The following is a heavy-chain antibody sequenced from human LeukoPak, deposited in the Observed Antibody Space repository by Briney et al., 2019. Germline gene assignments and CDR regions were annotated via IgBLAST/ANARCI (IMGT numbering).Heavy chain of an antibody. V-gene: IGHV4-59*01. D-gene: IGHD5-12*01. Sequence: SETLSLTCTVSSGSFRTYYWSWIRQPPGKGLEWIGYIYYTGSTNYNPSLKSRVTISVDTSKIQFSLKLSSVTAADTAVYYCARVFGSGYDFRGAFDIWGQGTMVTVSS. CDR2: IYYTGST. CDR3: ARVFGSGYDFRGAFDI. J-gene: IGHJ3*02. CDR1: SGSFRTYY.